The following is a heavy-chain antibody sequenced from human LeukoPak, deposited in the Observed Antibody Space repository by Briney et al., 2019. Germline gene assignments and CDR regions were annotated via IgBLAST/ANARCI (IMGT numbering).Heavy chain of an antibody. Sequence: GGSLRLSCAASGFTFSSYSMNWVRQAPGKGLEWVSSISISNSYLYYADSVKGRFTLSRDNAKNSLYLQMNSLRAEDTAVYSCARAVDYYDSSGYYRPYFDYWGQGTLVTVSS. V-gene: IGHV3-21*01. J-gene: IGHJ4*02. D-gene: IGHD3-22*01. CDR3: ARAVDYYDSSGYYRPYFDY. CDR2: ISISNSYL. CDR1: GFTFSSYS.